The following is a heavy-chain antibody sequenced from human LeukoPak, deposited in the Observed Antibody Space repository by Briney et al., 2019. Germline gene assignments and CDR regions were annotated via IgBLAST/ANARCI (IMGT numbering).Heavy chain of an antibody. CDR2: INPSGGST. V-gene: IGHV1-46*01. Sequence: ASVKVSCKASGYTFTSYYMHWVRQAPGQGLEWMGIINPSGGSTSYAQKFQGRATMTRDMSTSTVYMELSSLRSEDTAVYYCARYKPPSYYGDYYYYMDVWGKGTTVTVSS. CDR1: GYTFTSYY. CDR3: ARYKPPSYYGDYYYYMDV. D-gene: IGHD4-17*01. J-gene: IGHJ6*03.